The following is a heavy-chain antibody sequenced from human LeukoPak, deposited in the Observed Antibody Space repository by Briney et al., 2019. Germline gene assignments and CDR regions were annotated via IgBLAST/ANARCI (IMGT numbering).Heavy chain of an antibody. Sequence: GGSLRLSCAASGFTFRGYSMNWVRQAPGKGLEWVSHISSGSSIIYYADSVKGRFTISRDNAKNSLYLQMNSLRAEDTAVYYCARGQLTDPRIDYWGQGTLVTVSS. CDR3: ARGQLTDPRIDY. CDR2: ISSGSSII. J-gene: IGHJ4*02. D-gene: IGHD1-1*01. CDR1: GFTFRGYS. V-gene: IGHV3-48*04.